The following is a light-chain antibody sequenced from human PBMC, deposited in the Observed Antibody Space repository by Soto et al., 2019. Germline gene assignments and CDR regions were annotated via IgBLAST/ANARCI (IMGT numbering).Light chain of an antibody. CDR3: QQYGDSPLT. CDR2: GAS. Sequence: EIVMTQSPGTLSVSPGERATLSCRASQTVSGSYVAWYQQKPGQTPRLLIYGASSRATGIPDRFSGSGSGTDFTLTISRLEPEDFAVYHCQQYGDSPLTFGGGTKVDIK. J-gene: IGKJ4*01. CDR1: QTVSGSY. V-gene: IGKV3-20*01.